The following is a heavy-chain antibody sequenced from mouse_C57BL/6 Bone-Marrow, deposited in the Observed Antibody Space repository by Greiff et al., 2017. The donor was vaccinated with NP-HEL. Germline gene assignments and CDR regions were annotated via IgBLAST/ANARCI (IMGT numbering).Heavy chain of an antibody. CDR2: IHPNSGST. V-gene: IGHV1-64*01. CDR3: AWDYVYYAMDY. CDR1: GYTFTSYW. J-gene: IGHJ4*01. Sequence: QVQLQQPGAELVKPGASVKLSCKASGYTFTSYWMHWVKQRPGQGLEWIGMIHPNSGSTNYNEKFKSKATLTVDKSSSTAYMQLSSLTSEDSAVYYCAWDYVYYAMDYWGQGTSVTVSS. D-gene: IGHD2-4*01.